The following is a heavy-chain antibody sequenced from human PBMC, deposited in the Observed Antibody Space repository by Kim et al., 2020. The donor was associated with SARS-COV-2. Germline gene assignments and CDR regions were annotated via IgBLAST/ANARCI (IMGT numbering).Heavy chain of an antibody. Sequence: TGYGGSVEGRFPLSRDNAKNSLYLQMNSLGAEDTALYYCARGYLRGPFDWWGQGTLVTVSS. D-gene: IGHD1-20*01. CDR3: ARGYLRGPFDW. J-gene: IGHJ4*02. CDR2: T. V-gene: IGHV3-20*03.